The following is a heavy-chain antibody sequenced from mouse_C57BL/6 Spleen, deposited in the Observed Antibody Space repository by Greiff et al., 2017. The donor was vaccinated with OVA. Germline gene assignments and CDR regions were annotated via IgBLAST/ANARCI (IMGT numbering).Heavy chain of an antibody. D-gene: IGHD2-4*01. J-gene: IGHJ4*01. Sequence: QVQLQQPGAELVKPGASVKLSCKASGYTFTSYWMHWVKQRPGQGLEWIGMIHPNSGSTNYNEKFKSKATLTVDKSSSTAYMQLSSLTSEDSAVYDGGRGGYYDYDGYAMDYWGQGTSVTVSS. CDR2: IHPNSGST. CDR3: GRGGYYDYDGYAMDY. CDR1: GYTFTSYW. V-gene: IGHV1-64*01.